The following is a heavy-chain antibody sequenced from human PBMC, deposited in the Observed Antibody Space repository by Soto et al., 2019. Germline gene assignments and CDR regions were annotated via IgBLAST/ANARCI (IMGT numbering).Heavy chain of an antibody. CDR1: SGSISSSNW. V-gene: IGHV4-4*02. CDR2: IYHSGST. Sequence: QVQLQESSPGLVKPSGTLSLTCAVSSGSISSSNWWSWVRQPPGKGLEWIGEIYHSGSTNYNPSLKSRVTISVDKSKNQFSLKLSSVTAADTAVYYCARVRTMVRGVIMASAFDYWGQGTLVTVSS. D-gene: IGHD3-10*01. J-gene: IGHJ4*02. CDR3: ARVRTMVRGVIMASAFDY.